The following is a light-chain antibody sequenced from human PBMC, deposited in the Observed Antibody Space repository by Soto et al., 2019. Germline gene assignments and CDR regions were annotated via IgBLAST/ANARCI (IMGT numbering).Light chain of an antibody. CDR2: DNN. Sequence: QSVLTQPPSASGTPGQRVTITCSGSNSNIGSNTVNWYQQLPGTAPKLLVYDNNKRPSGVPGRFSDSKSGTSASLAISGLQSEDEADYYCASLDDRLNAVVFGGGTKLTVL. V-gene: IGLV1-44*01. CDR3: ASLDDRLNAVV. J-gene: IGLJ2*01. CDR1: NSNIGSNT.